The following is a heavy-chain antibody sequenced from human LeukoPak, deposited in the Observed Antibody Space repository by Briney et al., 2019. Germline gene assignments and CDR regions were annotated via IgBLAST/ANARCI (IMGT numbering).Heavy chain of an antibody. V-gene: IGHV3-30*18. CDR1: GFTFSSYG. J-gene: IGHJ6*03. Sequence: PGTSLRLSCVGSGFTFSSYGIHWVRQLPGKGPEWVAIISYDGSSEFYADSVKGRFKISRDNSKNTVSLQMNSLGVEDTAVYYCAKGLGPLVRGVVPRTYYMDVWGRGTTVTVSS. CDR3: AKGLGPLVRGVVPRTYYMDV. D-gene: IGHD3-10*01. CDR2: ISYDGSSE.